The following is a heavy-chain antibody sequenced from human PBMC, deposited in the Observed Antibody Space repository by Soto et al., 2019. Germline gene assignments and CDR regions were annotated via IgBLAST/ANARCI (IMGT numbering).Heavy chain of an antibody. Sequence: EVQLLESGGGLVQPGGSLRLSCTASGFTFSSYPMTWVRQAPGKGLEWVSAIDGTGAYIYYINSVKGRFTISRDNSKNTLYLQMNSLRAEDTAVYYCARNMAKPTYDSWGQGTLVIVSP. D-gene: IGHD1-1*01. CDR3: ARNMAKPTYDS. J-gene: IGHJ5*01. V-gene: IGHV3-23*01. CDR1: GFTFSSYP. CDR2: IDGTGAYI.